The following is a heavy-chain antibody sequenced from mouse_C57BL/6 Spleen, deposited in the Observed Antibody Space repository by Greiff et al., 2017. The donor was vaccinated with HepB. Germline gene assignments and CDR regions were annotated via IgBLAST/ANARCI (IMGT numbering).Heavy chain of an antibody. CDR2: IYPGGGYT. CDR1: GYTFTNYW. V-gene: IGHV1-63*01. Sequence: VQLQQSGAELVRPGTSVKMSCKSSGYTFTNYWIGWAKQRPGHGLEWIGDIYPGGGYTNYNEKFKGKATLTADKSSSTAYMQCSSLTSEDSAIYYCARRGGGYAMDYWGQGTSVTVSS. CDR3: ARRGGGYAMDY. J-gene: IGHJ4*01.